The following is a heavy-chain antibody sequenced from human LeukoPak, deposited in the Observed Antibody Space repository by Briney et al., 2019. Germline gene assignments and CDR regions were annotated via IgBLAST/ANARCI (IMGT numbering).Heavy chain of an antibody. CDR2: IYYSGST. J-gene: IGHJ4*02. Sequence: PSETLSLTCIVSGGSLSSYYWSWIRQPPGKGLECIGYIYYSGSTNYNPSLKSRVTISLHTSKNQFSLKLNSVTAADTAVYYCARGVPYGPSYEFFDYWGQGTLVTVSS. CDR3: ARGVPYGPSYEFFDY. CDR1: GGSLSSYY. D-gene: IGHD3-10*01. V-gene: IGHV4-59*01.